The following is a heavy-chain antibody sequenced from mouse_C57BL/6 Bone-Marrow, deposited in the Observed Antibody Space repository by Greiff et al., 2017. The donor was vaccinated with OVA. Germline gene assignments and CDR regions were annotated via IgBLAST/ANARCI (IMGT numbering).Heavy chain of an antibody. V-gene: IGHV5-17*01. J-gene: IGHJ3*01. CDR3: ARGGLRPWFAY. D-gene: IGHD2-4*01. CDR1: GFTFSDYG. Sequence: EVQLVESGGGLVKPGASLKLSCAASGFTFSDYGMHWVRQAPEKGLEWVAYISRGSSTIYYADTVKGGSTISRDNAKNTLCLQMTSLGSEDTAMYYCARGGLRPWFAYWGQGTLVTVAA. CDR2: ISRGSSTI.